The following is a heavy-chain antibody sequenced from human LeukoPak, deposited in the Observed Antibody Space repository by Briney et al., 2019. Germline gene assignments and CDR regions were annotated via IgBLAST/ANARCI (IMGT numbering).Heavy chain of an antibody. CDR3: AKAGAVGYYFDY. CDR2: ISDSRSST. D-gene: IGHD3-10*01. CDR1: GFTFNNYA. V-gene: IGHV3-23*01. J-gene: IGHJ4*02. Sequence: PGGSLRLSCAASGFTFNNYAKSWVRQAPGKGLELASAISDSRSSTYYADSIKGRFTISRDNSKNTLYLQMNSLRAEDTAVYYCAKAGAVGYYFDYWGQGTLVTVSS.